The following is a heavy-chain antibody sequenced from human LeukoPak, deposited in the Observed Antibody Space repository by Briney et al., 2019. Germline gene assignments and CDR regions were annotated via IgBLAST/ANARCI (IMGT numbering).Heavy chain of an antibody. V-gene: IGHV1-46*01. CDR3: ASDWGSYSFDY. CDR1: GYTFTSYY. J-gene: IGHJ4*02. D-gene: IGHD1-26*01. CDR2: INPSGGST. Sequence: RASVKVSCKASGYTFTSYYMHWVRQAPGQGLEWMGIINPSGGSTSYAQKFQGRVTMTRDTSTSTVYMELSSQRSEDTAVYYCASDWGSYSFDYWGQGTLVTVSS.